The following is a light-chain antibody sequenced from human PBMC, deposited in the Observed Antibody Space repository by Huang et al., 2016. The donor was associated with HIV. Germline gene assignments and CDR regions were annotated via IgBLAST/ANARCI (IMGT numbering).Light chain of an antibody. CDR3: QQYNKWPPEYT. V-gene: IGKV3-15*01. CDR2: AAA. J-gene: IGKJ2*01. Sequence: VMMSQSPATLAASPGERVTLSCGASQSVNTNLAWYQQKPGQPPRRRIYAAATRATGGPARFAGSGAGTEFTLTIDSLQSDDFAVYYCQQYNKWPPEYTFGQGTRLEIK. CDR1: QSVNTN.